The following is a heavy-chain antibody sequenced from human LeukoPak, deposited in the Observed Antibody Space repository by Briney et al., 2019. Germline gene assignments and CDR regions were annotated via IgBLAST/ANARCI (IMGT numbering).Heavy chain of an antibody. CDR2: ISGSGNSI. V-gene: IGHV3-23*01. CDR1: GFIFSSYA. CDR3: AKDFPSGRQPGGRTY. Sequence: AGGSLRLSCAASGFIFSSYAMSWVRQAPGKGLEWVSSISGSGNSIYYADSVKGRFTVSRDGAKNTLNLQMNSLRAEDTAVYYCAKDFPSGRQPGGRTYWGQGTQVTVSS. J-gene: IGHJ4*02. D-gene: IGHD2-15*01.